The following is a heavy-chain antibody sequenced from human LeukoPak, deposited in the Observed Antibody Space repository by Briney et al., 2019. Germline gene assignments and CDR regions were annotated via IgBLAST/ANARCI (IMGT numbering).Heavy chain of an antibody. D-gene: IGHD2-2*01. CDR1: GGSISSGGYY. Sequence: SETLSLTCTVSGGSISSGGYYWSWIRQHPGKGLVWIGYIYYSGSTYYNPSLKSRVTISVDTSKNQFSLKLSSVTAADTAVYYCARGWGSTPLGHYYYYYMDVWGKGTTVTVSS. CDR3: ARGWGSTPLGHYYYYYMDV. V-gene: IGHV4-31*03. J-gene: IGHJ6*03. CDR2: IYYSGST.